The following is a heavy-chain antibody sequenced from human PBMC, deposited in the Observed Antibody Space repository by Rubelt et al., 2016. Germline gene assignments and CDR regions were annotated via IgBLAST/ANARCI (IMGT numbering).Heavy chain of an antibody. J-gene: IGHJ4*02. D-gene: IGHD3-10*01. V-gene: IGHV1-8*01. CDR2: MNPNSGNT. CDR1: GYTFTSYD. Sequence: QVQLVQSGAEVKKPGASVKVSCKASGYTFTSYDINWVRQATGQGLEWMGWMNPNSGNTGYAQKFQGRVTITADESTSTAYMDVSSRRSEDTAVYYCAREVDGSIDYWGQGTLVTVSS. CDR3: AREVDGSIDY.